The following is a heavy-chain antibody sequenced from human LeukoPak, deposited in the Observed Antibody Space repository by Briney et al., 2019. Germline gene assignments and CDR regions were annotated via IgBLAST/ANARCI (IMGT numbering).Heavy chain of an antibody. CDR1: GYTFTGYY. D-gene: IGHD6-19*01. CDR2: INPNSGGT. J-gene: IGHJ4*02. CDR3: ARDSSSGWYGEPFDY. V-gene: IGHV1-2*02. Sequence: ASVKVSCKASGYTFTGYYMHWVRQAPGQGLEWMGWINPNSGGTNYAQKFQGRVAMTRDTSISTAYMELSRLRPDDTAVYYCARDSSSGWYGEPFDYWGQGTLVTVSS.